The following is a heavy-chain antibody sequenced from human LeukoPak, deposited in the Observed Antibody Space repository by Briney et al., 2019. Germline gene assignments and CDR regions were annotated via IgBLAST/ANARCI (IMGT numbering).Heavy chain of an antibody. CDR2: IKHDGSET. V-gene: IGHV3-7*05. Sequence: PGGSLRLSCAASGFTLSNYWMTWVRQAPGKGLEWVANIKHDGSETYYVDSVKDRFTISRDNAKNSLYLQMNSLRAEDTAMNYCARERQQLARGRDYWGQGTLVTVSS. D-gene: IGHD6-13*01. CDR3: ARERQQLARGRDY. CDR1: GFTLSNYW. J-gene: IGHJ4*02.